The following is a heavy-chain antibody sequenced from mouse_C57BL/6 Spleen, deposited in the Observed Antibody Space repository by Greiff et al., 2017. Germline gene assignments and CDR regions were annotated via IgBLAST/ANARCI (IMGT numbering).Heavy chain of an antibody. CDR1: GYSFTGYF. Sequence: VQLQQSGPELVKPGDSVKISCKASGYSFTGYFMNWVMPSHGKSLEWIGRINPYNGDTFYNQKFKGKATLTVDKSSSTAHMELRSLTSEDSAVYYCARSYGNIPFDYWGQGTTLTVSS. J-gene: IGHJ2*01. V-gene: IGHV1-20*01. D-gene: IGHD2-1*01. CDR3: ARSYGNIPFDY. CDR2: INPYNGDT.